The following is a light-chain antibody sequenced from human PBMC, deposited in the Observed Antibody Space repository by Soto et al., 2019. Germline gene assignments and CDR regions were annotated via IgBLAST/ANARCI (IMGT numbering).Light chain of an antibody. Sequence: QSVLTQPASVSGSPGQSITISCTGTSSDVGSYNLVSWYQHHPGKAPKLMIFEVSKRPSGVSNRFSGSKSGNTASLTISGLKAEDAAEYYCRSYAGTYVFGNGTKVTVL. J-gene: IGLJ1*01. V-gene: IGLV2-23*02. CDR1: SSDVGSYNL. CDR2: EVS. CDR3: RSYAGTYV.